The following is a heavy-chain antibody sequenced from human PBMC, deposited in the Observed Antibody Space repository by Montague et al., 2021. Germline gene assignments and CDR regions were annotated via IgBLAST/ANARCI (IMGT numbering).Heavy chain of an antibody. CDR3: ARGLFGTVNGQYSGGWYYFDK. J-gene: IGHJ4*02. Sequence: SETLSLTCGLSGGSLSGYYWAWIRQTPGKGLEWIGNINHSGSAKYNPSLKNRVSISVGTSNNQFFLDLTSVTAADTAMYFCARGLFGTVNGQYSGGWYYFDKWGQGTMVPVSS. V-gene: IGHV4-34*01. CDR2: INHSGSA. D-gene: IGHD6-19*01. CDR1: GGSLSGYY.